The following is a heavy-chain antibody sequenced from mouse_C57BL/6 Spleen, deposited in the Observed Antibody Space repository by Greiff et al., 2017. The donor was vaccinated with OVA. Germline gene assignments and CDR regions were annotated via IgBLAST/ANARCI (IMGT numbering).Heavy chain of an antibody. J-gene: IGHJ2*01. CDR1: GYTFTDYN. V-gene: IGHV1-22*01. Sequence: VQLQQSGPELVKPGASVKMSCKASGYTFTDYNMHWVKQSHGKSLEWIGYINPNNGGTSYNQKFKGKATLTVNKSSSTAYMELSSLTSEDAAGDYCARGGGTWGGGDYWGQGTTLTVSA. CDR3: ARGGGTWGGGDY. D-gene: IGHD5-1*01. CDR2: INPNNGGT.